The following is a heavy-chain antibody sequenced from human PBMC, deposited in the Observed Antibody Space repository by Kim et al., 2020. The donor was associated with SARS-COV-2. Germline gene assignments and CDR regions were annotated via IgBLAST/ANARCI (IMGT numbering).Heavy chain of an antibody. CDR2: MNPNSGNT. Sequence: ASVKVSCKASGYTFTSYDINWVRQATGQGLEWMGWMNPNSGNTGYAQKFQGRVTMTRNTSISTAYMELSSLRSEDTAVYYCARGKPFRPYRGRRNNWFDPWGQGTLVTVSS. J-gene: IGHJ5*02. CDR1: GYTFTSYD. V-gene: IGHV1-8*01. CDR3: ARGKPFRPYRGRRNNWFDP. D-gene: IGHD3-10*01.